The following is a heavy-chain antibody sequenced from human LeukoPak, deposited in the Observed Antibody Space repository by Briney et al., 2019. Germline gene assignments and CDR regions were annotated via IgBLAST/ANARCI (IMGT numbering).Heavy chain of an antibody. J-gene: IGHJ4*02. Sequence: SETLSLTCTVSGGSISSSSYYWGWIRQPPGKGLEWIGSICYSGSTYYNPSLKSRVTISVDTSKNQFSLKLSSVTAADTAVYYCATPRRAPYYDILTGYDSGPYFDYWGQGTLVTVSS. CDR3: ATPRRAPYYDILTGYDSGPYFDY. D-gene: IGHD3-9*01. CDR2: ICYSGST. CDR1: GGSISSSSYY. V-gene: IGHV4-39*01.